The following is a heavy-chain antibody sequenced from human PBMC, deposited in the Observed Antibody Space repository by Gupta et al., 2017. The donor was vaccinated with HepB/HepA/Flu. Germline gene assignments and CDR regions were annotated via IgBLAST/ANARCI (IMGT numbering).Heavy chain of an antibody. D-gene: IGHD4-23*01. CDR1: GDSISSNNW. CDR3: VRDGQTTVVTPFGY. J-gene: IGHJ4*02. CDR2: ILHSGST. Sequence: QVQLQESGQGLVKPSGTLSLTCSVSGDSISSNNWWTWIRQSPGKGLEWIGGILHSGSTHYNPFLNSRLTMSVDKSKNQLSLNLTSVTAADPAVYYCVRDGQTTVVTPFGYWGQGNLVTFLL. V-gene: IGHV4-4*02.